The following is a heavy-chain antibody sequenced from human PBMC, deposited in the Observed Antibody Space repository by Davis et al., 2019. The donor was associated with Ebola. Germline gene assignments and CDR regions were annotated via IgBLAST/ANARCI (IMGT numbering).Heavy chain of an antibody. Sequence: GGSLRLSCAASGFTFSSYSMNWVRQAPGKGLEWVSSISSSSSYIYYADSVKGRFTISRDNAKNSLYLQMNSLRAEDTAVYYCARRLPYGSGSYWVLYYYGMDVWGQGTTVTVSS. V-gene: IGHV3-21*01. CDR3: ARRLPYGSGSYWVLYYYGMDV. D-gene: IGHD3-10*01. J-gene: IGHJ6*02. CDR2: ISSSSSYI. CDR1: GFTFSSYS.